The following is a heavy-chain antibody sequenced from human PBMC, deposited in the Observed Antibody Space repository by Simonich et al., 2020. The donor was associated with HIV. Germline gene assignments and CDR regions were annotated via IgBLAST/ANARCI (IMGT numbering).Heavy chain of an antibody. V-gene: IGHV1-8*02. D-gene: IGHD2-15*01. J-gene: IGHJ3*02. CDR3: ARQSRYSDAFDI. Sequence: SGAEVKKPGASVKVSCKASGYTFTSYYINWVRQATGQGLDWMGWMNPNSGSTGFAQKFQGRVTMTRDTSISTASRELSSLRSEDTAVDYCARQSRYSDAFDIWGQGTMVTVFS. CDR2: MNPNSGST. CDR1: GYTFTSYY.